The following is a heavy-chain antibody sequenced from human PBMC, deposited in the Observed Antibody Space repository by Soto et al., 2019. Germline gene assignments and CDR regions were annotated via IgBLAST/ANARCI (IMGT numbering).Heavy chain of an antibody. CDR2: IKSKTDGGTT. D-gene: IGHD3-3*01. J-gene: IGHJ4*02. CDR1: GFTFSNAW. Sequence: PGGSLRLSCAASGFTFSNAWMNWVRQAPGKGLEWVGRIKSKTDGGTTDYAAPVKGRFTISRDDSKNTLYLRMNSLKTEDTAMYYCTTDGAPYYDFSPSLDYWGQGTLVTVSS. CDR3: TTDGAPYYDFSPSLDY. V-gene: IGHV3-15*07.